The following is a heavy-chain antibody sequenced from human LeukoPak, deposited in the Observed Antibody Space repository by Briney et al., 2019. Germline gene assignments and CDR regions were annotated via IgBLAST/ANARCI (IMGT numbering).Heavy chain of an antibody. D-gene: IGHD3-10*01. CDR1: GFSISSYE. CDR3: AKDPLVRGATYDF. CDR2: ITDNGGRS. Sequence: AGSLTLTCAASGFSISSYEMNWVRQAPGQGLEWVSAITDNGGRSYYADSVKGRFTISRDNSKNTLYLQMNSLRAEDTAVYYCAKDPLVRGATYDFWGQGTLVTVSS. J-gene: IGHJ4*02. V-gene: IGHV3-23*01.